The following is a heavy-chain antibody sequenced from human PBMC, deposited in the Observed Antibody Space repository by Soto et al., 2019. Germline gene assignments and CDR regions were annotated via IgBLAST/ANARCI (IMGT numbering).Heavy chain of an antibody. D-gene: IGHD3-3*01. Sequence: ASVKVSCKASGYTFTSYYMHWVRQAPGQGLKWMGIINPSGGSTSYAQKFQGRVTMTRDTSTSTVCMELSSLRSEDTAAYYCARERGFGAVTYYYYGMDVWGQGTTVTVSS. CDR2: INPSGGST. CDR3: ARERGFGAVTYYYYGMDV. CDR1: GYTFTSYY. V-gene: IGHV1-46*01. J-gene: IGHJ6*02.